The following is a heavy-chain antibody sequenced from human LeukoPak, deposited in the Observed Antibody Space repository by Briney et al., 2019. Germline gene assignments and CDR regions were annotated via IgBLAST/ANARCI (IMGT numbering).Heavy chain of an antibody. Sequence: ASVKVSCKASGYTFTYYYMHWVRQAPGQGLERMGIINPSGGSTSYAQKFQGRVTMTRDMSTSTVYMELSSLRSEDTAVYYCARGHFYDSSGYHDTFDIWGLGTMVTVSS. CDR2: INPSGGST. V-gene: IGHV1-46*01. D-gene: IGHD3-22*01. J-gene: IGHJ3*02. CDR3: ARGHFYDSSGYHDTFDI. CDR1: GYTFTYYY.